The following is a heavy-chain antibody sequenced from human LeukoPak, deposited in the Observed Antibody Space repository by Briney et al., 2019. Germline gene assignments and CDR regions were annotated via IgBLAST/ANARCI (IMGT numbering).Heavy chain of an antibody. D-gene: IGHD5-18*01. CDR3: AGGYSYGYDY. Sequence: SETLSLTCAVYGGSFSGYYWTWIRQPPGKGLEWIGEMNHSGSANYNPSLKSRVTISVDTSKNQFSLKLSSVTAADTAVYYCAGGYSYGYDYWGQGTLVTVSS. CDR1: GGSFSGYY. V-gene: IGHV4-34*01. CDR2: MNHSGSA. J-gene: IGHJ4*02.